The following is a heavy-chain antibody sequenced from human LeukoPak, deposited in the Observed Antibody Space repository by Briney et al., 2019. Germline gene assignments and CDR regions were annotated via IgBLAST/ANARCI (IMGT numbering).Heavy chain of an antibody. CDR2: ISSSSSYI. CDR3: ARDIHSSGYYLFDY. CDR1: GFTFSSYS. Sequence: GRSLRPSCAASGFTFSSYSMNSVRQAPGKGLEWVSSISSSSSYIYYADSVKGRFTISTDNAKNSLYLQMNSLRAEDTAVYYCARDIHSSGYYLFDYWGQGTLVTVSS. J-gene: IGHJ4*02. D-gene: IGHD3-22*01. V-gene: IGHV3-21*01.